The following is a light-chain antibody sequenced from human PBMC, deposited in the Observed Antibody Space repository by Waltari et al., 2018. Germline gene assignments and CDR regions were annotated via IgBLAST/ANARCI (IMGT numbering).Light chain of an antibody. J-gene: IGKJ2*01. CDR3: QQYYSTRVT. V-gene: IGKV4-1*01. CDR1: QSVLYRSNNKNY. CDR2: WAS. Sequence: DIVMTQSPDSLAVSLGERATINCKSSQSVLYRSNNKNYLAWYQQKPGQPPKLLIYWASTRESGVPDRFSGSGSGTDFTLPISSLQAEDVAVYSCQQYYSTRVTFGQGTKLEIK.